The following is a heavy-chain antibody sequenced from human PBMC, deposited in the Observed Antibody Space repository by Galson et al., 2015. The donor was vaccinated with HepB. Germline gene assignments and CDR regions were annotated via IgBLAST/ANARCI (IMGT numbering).Heavy chain of an antibody. Sequence: SLRLSCAASGFTFSDYYMSWIRQAPGKGLEWVSYISSSGSTIYYADSVKGRFTISRDNAKNSLYLQMNSLRAEDTAVYYCARAKGYCSSTSCYVDYWGQGTLVTVSS. V-gene: IGHV3-11*01. CDR1: GFTFSDYY. CDR3: ARAKGYCSSTSCYVDY. D-gene: IGHD2-2*01. CDR2: ISSSGSTI. J-gene: IGHJ4*02.